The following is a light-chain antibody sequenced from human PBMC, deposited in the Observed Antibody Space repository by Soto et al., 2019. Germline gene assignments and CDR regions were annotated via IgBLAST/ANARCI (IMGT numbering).Light chain of an antibody. V-gene: IGLV2-14*03. J-gene: IGLJ2*01. CDR3: ISYTSSNIL. CDR1: SSDFSTYNY. CDR2: DVS. Sequence: QSALTQPASVSGSPGQSITISCAGTSSDFSTYNYVSWYQHHPGKAPKLMIYDVSTRPSGVSNRFSGSKSDNTASLTISGIQAEDEAEYYCISYTSSNILFGGGTKLTVL.